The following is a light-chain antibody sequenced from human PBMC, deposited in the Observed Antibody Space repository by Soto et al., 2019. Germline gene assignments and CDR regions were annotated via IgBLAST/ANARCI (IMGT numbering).Light chain of an antibody. CDR2: EVS. CDR3: SSYPSSATWV. CDR1: SSDVGGYNY. V-gene: IGLV2-14*01. Sequence: QSVLTQPASVSGSPGQSITISCTGTSSDVGGYNYVSWYQQHPGKAPKLMIYEVSNRPSGVSNRFSGSKSGNTASLTISGLQTEDEADYYCSSYPSSATWVFGGGTKVTVL. J-gene: IGLJ3*02.